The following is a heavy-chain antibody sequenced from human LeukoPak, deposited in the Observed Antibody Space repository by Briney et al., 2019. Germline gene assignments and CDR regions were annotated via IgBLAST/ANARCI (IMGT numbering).Heavy chain of an antibody. CDR3: ARDGGGSYHYGMDV. CDR2: IYYSGST. D-gene: IGHD1-26*01. V-gene: IGHV4-30-4*01. J-gene: IGHJ6*02. CDR1: GGSISSGDYY. Sequence: PSETLSLTCTVSGGSISSGDYYWSWIRQPPGKGLEWIGYIYYSGSTYYNPSLKSRVTISVDTSKNQFSLKLSSVTAADTAVYYCARDGGGSYHYGMDVWGQGTTVTVSS.